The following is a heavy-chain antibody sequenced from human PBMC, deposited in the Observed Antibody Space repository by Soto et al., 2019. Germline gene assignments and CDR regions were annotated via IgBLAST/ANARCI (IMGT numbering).Heavy chain of an antibody. CDR3: ARHQSGWLQSKYWLDS. J-gene: IGHJ5*01. CDR1: GYSFTSYW. Sequence: PGESLKISCKGSGYSFTSYWIGWVRQMPGKGLEWMGIIYPGDSDTRYSPSFQGQVTISADKSISTAYLQWSSLKASDTAMYYCARHQSGWLQSKYWLDSWGQGTLVTVSS. D-gene: IGHD5-12*01. V-gene: IGHV5-51*01. CDR2: IYPGDSDT.